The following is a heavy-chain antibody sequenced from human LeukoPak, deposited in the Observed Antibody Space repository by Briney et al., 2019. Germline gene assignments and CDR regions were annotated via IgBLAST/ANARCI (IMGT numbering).Heavy chain of an antibody. CDR2: IYPGDSDT. D-gene: IGHD2-15*01. V-gene: IGHV5-51*01. CDR3: ARDIGHCSGGSCPRGRVDAFDI. Sequence: GESLKISCKGSGYSFTSYWIGWVRQMPGKGLEWMGIIYPGDSDTRYSPSFQGQVTISADKSISTAYLQWSSLKASDTAMYYCARDIGHCSGGSCPRGRVDAFDIWGQGTVVTVSS. J-gene: IGHJ3*02. CDR1: GYSFTSYW.